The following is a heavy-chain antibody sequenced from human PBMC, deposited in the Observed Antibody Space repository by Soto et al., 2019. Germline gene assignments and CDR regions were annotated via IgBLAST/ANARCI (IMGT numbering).Heavy chain of an antibody. CDR3: TRESAPWGFEH. CDR2: INAGNGYT. CDR1: GNSFTTSA. J-gene: IGHJ4*02. V-gene: IGHV1-3*01. Sequence: QVQLVQSGSEVRKPGASVKISCEAPGNSFTTSAIHWVRQAPGQRPEWLGWINAGNGYTKYSQTFQGRVTITRDTSASTVHMELSSLKYEDTGVYYCTRESAPWGFEHWGQGTRVTVSS. D-gene: IGHD7-27*01.